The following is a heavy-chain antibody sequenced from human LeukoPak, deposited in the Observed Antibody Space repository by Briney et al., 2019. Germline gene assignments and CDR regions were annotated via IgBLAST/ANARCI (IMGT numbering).Heavy chain of an antibody. D-gene: IGHD3-3*01. V-gene: IGHV3-21*01. CDR3: ARDASYYDFWSGPHYYYGMDV. CDR2: VSSSSSYI. J-gene: IGHJ6*02. Sequence: PGGSLRLSCAASGFTFSSYSMNWVRQAPGKGLEWVSSVSSSSSYIYYADSVKGRFTISRDNAKNSLYLQMNCLRAEDTAVYYCARDASYYDFWSGPHYYYGMDVWGQGTTVTVSS. CDR1: GFTFSSYS.